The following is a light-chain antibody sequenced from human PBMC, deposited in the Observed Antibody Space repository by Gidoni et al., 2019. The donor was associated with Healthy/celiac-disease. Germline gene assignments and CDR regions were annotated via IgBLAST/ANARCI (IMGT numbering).Light chain of an antibody. Sequence: DIVRTQSPGALAGSLGGRATINCKSSQSVLYISNNKNHLAWYPQKPGQPPKLLIYWASTPESGVPDRFSRSRSWPDFTLTISSLQAEDVAVYYCQQYYSTPRTFGQGTKVELK. J-gene: IGKJ1*01. V-gene: IGKV4-1*01. CDR1: QSVLYISNNKNH. CDR3: QQYYSTPRT. CDR2: WAS.